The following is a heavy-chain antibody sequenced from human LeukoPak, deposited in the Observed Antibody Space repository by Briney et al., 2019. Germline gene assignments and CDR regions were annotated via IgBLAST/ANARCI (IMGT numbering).Heavy chain of an antibody. CDR1: GGSISSYY. CDR2: IYYSGST. D-gene: IGHD6-19*01. J-gene: IGHJ4*02. CDR3: ASRYSSGWMED. V-gene: IGHV4-59*01. Sequence: PSETLSLTCTVSGGSISSYYWSWIRQPPGKGLEWIGYIYYSGSTNYSPSLKSRVTISVDTSKNQFSLKLSSVTAADTAVYYCASRYSSGWMEDWGQGTLVTVSS.